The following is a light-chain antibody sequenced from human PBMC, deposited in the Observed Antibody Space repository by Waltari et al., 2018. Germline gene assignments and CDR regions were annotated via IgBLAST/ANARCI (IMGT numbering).Light chain of an antibody. V-gene: IGLV1-47*01. CDR1: SSNSGSNY. CDR3: AAWDDSLSGPV. Sequence: QSVLTPPPSASGTPGQRVTISCSGSSSNSGSNYVYWYQQLPGTAPKLLIYRNNQRPSGVPDRFSCSKSGTSASLAISGLRSEDEADYYCAAWDDSLSGPVFGGGTKLTVL. CDR2: RNN. J-gene: IGLJ2*01.